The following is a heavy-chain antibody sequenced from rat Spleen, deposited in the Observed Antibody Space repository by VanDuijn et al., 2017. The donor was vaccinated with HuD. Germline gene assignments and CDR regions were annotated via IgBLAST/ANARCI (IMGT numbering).Heavy chain of an antibody. J-gene: IGHJ2*01. CDR2: ISYDGSST. D-gene: IGHD5-1*01. CDR3: ARHPELGAGDY. V-gene: IGHV5-7*01. CDR1: GFTFRDYN. Sequence: EVQLVESGGGLVQPGRSLKLSCAASGFTFRDYNMAWVRHAPKKCLEWVETISYDGSSTYYRDSVKVRFTISRDNAKSTLYLQMDSLRSEDTATYYCARHPELGAGDYWGQGVMVTVSS.